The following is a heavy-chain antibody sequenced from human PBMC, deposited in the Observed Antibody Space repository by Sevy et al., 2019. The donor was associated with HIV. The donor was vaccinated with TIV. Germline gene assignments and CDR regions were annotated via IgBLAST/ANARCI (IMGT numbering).Heavy chain of an antibody. D-gene: IGHD6-13*01. CDR2: ISYDGSNK. V-gene: IGHV3-30*18. CDR3: AKDLSSAAAQPNYYYYGMDV. CDR1: GFTFSSYG. J-gene: IGHJ6*02. Sequence: GGSLRLSCAASGFTFSSYGMHWVRQAPGKGLEWVAVISYDGSNKYYADSVKGRFTISRDNSKNTLYLQMNSLRAEDTAVYYCAKDLSSAAAQPNYYYYGMDVWGQGTTVTVSS.